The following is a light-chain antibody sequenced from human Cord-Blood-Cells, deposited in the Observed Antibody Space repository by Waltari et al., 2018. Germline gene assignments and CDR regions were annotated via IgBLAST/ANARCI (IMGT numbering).Light chain of an antibody. Sequence: EIVLTQSPATLSLSPGERATLSCRASQSVSSYLAGYQQKPGQAPRLLIYDASHRATGIPARFSGSGSVTDFTLTISSLEPEDFAVYYCQQRSNWAWTFGQGTKVEIK. V-gene: IGKV3-11*01. J-gene: IGKJ1*01. CDR1: QSVSSY. CDR2: DAS. CDR3: QQRSNWAWT.